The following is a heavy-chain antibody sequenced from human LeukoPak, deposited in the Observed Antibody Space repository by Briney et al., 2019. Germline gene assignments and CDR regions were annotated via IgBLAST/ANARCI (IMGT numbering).Heavy chain of an antibody. CDR3: ARRNDFGI. V-gene: IGHV4-59*08. J-gene: IGHJ3*02. Sequence: SETLSLTCTVSGGSLSGDHWNWIRQPPGKGLEWIGYIYYSGSTNYNPSLKSRVTISIDTSKNQFSLKLTSVTAADTAVYYCARRNDFGIWGQGTMVTVSS. CDR1: GGSLSGDH. CDR2: IYYSGST.